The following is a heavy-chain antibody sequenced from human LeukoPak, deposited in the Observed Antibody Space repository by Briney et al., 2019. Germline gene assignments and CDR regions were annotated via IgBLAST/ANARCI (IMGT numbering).Heavy chain of an antibody. D-gene: IGHD6-19*01. CDR3: AKGWGTDWYDRFLFDY. CDR2: ISGSGDNT. CDR1: GFTFSSYA. V-gene: IGHV3-23*01. Sequence: GGSLRLSCAASGFTFSSYAMSWVRQAPGKGLEWVSAISGSGDNTYHADSVKGRFTISRDNSKNTLYLQMNSLRAEDTAVYYCAKGWGTDWYDRFLFDYWGQGTLVAVSS. J-gene: IGHJ4*02.